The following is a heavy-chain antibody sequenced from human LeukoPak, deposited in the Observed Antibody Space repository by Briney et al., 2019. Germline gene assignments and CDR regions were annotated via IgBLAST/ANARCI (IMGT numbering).Heavy chain of an antibody. Sequence: GGSLRLSCAASGFTFSNAWMSWVRQAPGKGLEWVAVISHDGSNKYYADSVKGRFTISRDNSKNPLYLQMNSLRAEDTAVYYCANENYYGSGSYPDYWGQGTLVTVSS. V-gene: IGHV3-30*18. D-gene: IGHD3-10*01. CDR2: ISHDGSNK. CDR3: ANENYYGSGSYPDY. J-gene: IGHJ4*02. CDR1: GFTFSNAW.